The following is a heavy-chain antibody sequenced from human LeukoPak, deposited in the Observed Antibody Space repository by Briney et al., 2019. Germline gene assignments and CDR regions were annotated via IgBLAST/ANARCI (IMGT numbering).Heavy chain of an antibody. J-gene: IGHJ4*02. CDR2: IWYDGSNK. D-gene: IGHD4-17*01. Sequence: GGSLRLSCAASGFTFSSYGKHWVRQAPGKGLEWVAVIWYDGSNKYYADSVKGRFTISRDNSKNTLYLQMNSLRAEDTAVYYCARVYGDYAYYFDYWGQGTLVTVSS. CDR1: GFTFSSYG. V-gene: IGHV3-33*01. CDR3: ARVYGDYAYYFDY.